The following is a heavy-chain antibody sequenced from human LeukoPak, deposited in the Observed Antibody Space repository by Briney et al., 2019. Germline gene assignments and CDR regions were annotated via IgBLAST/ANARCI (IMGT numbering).Heavy chain of an antibody. CDR3: ARAYSSSWYWFDP. Sequence: SETLSLTCTVSGGSVTDYYWSWIRQSPGKGLEWIGYIYYTGTSYNPSLKSRVTISVDTSKNQFSLKLSSVTAADTAVYYCARAYSSSWYWFDPWGQGTLVTVSS. D-gene: IGHD6-13*01. CDR2: IYYTGT. J-gene: IGHJ5*02. CDR1: GGSVTDYY. V-gene: IGHV4-59*08.